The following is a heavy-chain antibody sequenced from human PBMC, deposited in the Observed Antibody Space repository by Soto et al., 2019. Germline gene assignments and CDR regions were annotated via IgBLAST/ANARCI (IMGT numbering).Heavy chain of an antibody. V-gene: IGHV1-3*01. CDR2: INAGNGNT. Sequence: ASVKVSCKASGYNFTSYAMHWVRQAPGQRLEWMGWINAGNGNTKYSQKCQARVTITRDTSASTAYMELSSLRSEDTAVYYCARPHGSGGSGYFYYFDYWGQGTLVTVSS. CDR3: ARPHGSGGSGYFYYFDY. D-gene: IGHD2-15*01. J-gene: IGHJ4*02. CDR1: GYNFTSYA.